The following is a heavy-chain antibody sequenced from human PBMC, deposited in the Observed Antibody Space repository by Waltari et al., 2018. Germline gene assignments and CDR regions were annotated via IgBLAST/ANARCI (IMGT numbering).Heavy chain of an antibody. J-gene: IGHJ4*02. CDR2: ISGSGGST. D-gene: IGHD3-22*01. V-gene: IGHV3-23*01. CDR3: AKDFYDSSGYYYSPFDY. Sequence: EVQLLESGGGLVQSGGSLRLSCAASGFTFSSYAMSWVRQAPGKGLEWVSAISGSGGSTYYADSVKGRFTISRDNSKNTLYLQMNSLRAEDTAVYYCAKDFYDSSGYYYSPFDYWGQGTLVTVSS. CDR1: GFTFSSYA.